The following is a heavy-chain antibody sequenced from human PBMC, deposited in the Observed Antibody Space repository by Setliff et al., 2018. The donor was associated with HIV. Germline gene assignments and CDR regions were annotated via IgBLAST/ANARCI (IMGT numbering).Heavy chain of an antibody. CDR1: GASISLIAYY. CDR3: ARFPTREVWRRNHMDY. D-gene: IGHD1-1*01. CDR2: VYYTGST. J-gene: IGHJ4*02. V-gene: IGHV4-39*01. Sequence: SETLSLTCTVSGASISLIAYYWGWVRQPPGKGLEWIGSVYYTGSTFDNPSLKSLKGRVTISVDTSKNQFSLKLISVTAADTAVYYCARFPTREVWRRNHMDYWGQGTLVTVSS.